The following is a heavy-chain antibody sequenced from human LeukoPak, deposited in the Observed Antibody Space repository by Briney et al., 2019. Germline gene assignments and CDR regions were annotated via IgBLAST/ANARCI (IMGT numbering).Heavy chain of an antibody. CDR3: AREYCSGGTCYSAGYYFDY. D-gene: IGHD2-15*01. Sequence: GGSLRLSWAASGFKFSNYEMNWVRQAPGKGLEWVSYISGSGSAIDYADSVKGRFTISRDNAKNSLYLQMNSLRAEDTAVYYCAREYCSGGTCYSAGYYFDYWGQGTLVTVSS. J-gene: IGHJ4*02. V-gene: IGHV3-48*03. CDR2: ISGSGSAI. CDR1: GFKFSNYE.